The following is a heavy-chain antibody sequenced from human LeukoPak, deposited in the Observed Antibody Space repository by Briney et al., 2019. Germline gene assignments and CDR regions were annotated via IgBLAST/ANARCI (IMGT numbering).Heavy chain of an antibody. CDR3: ARGHYGDYVPFDY. CDR1: GFTFSSYS. J-gene: IGHJ4*02. Sequence: GGSLRLSCAASGFTFSSYSMNWVRQAPGKGLEWVSYISSSSSTIYFADSVKGRFTISRDTAKNSLYLQMNSLRAEDTAVYYCARGHYGDYVPFDYWGQGSLVTVSS. D-gene: IGHD4-17*01. CDR2: ISSSSSTI. V-gene: IGHV3-48*01.